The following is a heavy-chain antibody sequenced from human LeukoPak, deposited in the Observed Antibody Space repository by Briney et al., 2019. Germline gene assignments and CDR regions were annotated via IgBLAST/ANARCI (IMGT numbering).Heavy chain of an antibody. V-gene: IGHV5-51*01. J-gene: IGHJ5*02. CDR2: IYPADSST. Sequence: GESLKISCKASGYGFSNYWIGWVRQLPGKGPEWVGFIYPADSSTRYSPSFQGQVTFSADKSISTAYLQWSSLKASDTAMYYCARRYYHTTEFDPWGQGTLVTVSS. CDR1: GYGFSNYW. CDR3: ARRYYHTTEFDP. D-gene: IGHD3-10*01.